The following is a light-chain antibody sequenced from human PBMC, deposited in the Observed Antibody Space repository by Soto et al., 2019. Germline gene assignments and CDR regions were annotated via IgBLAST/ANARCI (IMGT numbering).Light chain of an antibody. CDR2: DVS. V-gene: IGLV2-11*01. CDR3: CSYAGSPRYV. Sequence: QSVLTQPRSVSGSLGQSVTISCTGTSSDVGTYNYVSWYQQHPGKAPKFMIYDVSERPSGVPDRFSGSKSGNTASLTISGLQAEDEADYYCCSYAGSPRYVLGTGTKLTVL. CDR1: SSDVGTYNY. J-gene: IGLJ1*01.